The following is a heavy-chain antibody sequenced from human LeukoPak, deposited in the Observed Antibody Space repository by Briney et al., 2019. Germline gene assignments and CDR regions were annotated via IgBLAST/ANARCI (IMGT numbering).Heavy chain of an antibody. CDR1: GFTFSSYW. J-gene: IGHJ5*02. Sequence: GGSLRLSCAASGFTFSSYWMHWVRQAPGRGLVWVSRINSDGSSTSYADSVKGRFTISRDNAKNSLYLQMNSLRAEDTAVYYCAREGFLEWFNWFDPWGQGTLVTVSS. CDR2: INSDGSST. D-gene: IGHD3-3*01. CDR3: AREGFLEWFNWFDP. V-gene: IGHV3-74*01.